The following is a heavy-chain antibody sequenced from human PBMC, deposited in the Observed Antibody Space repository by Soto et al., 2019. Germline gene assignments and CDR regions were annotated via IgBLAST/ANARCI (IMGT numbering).Heavy chain of an antibody. J-gene: IGHJ6*02. CDR3: ARHSQFYCSGGSCSGSMDV. CDR1: GYSFISHH. D-gene: IGHD2-15*01. Sequence: QVQLVQSGAEVKKPGASVKVSCEASGYSFISHHMLWVRQAPGQGLEWMGRINPSGGGTRYAQKFQDRVTMTRDTSTSKIYMQLTGLRSEDTAVYYCARHSQFYCSGGSCSGSMDVWGQGTTVTVSS. V-gene: IGHV1-46*01. CDR2: INPSGGGT.